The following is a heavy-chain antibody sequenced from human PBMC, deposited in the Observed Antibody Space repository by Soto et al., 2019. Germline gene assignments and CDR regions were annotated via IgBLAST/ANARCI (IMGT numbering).Heavy chain of an antibody. D-gene: IGHD6-13*01. Sequence: GGSLRLSCAASGFTFDDYTMHWVRQAPGKGLEWVSLISWDGGSTYYADSVKGRFTISRDNSKNSLYLQMNSLRTEDTALYYCAKDRPQAGGQQLDHYFDYWGQGTLVTVSS. V-gene: IGHV3-43*01. CDR3: AKDRPQAGGQQLDHYFDY. CDR2: ISWDGGST. CDR1: GFTFDDYT. J-gene: IGHJ4*02.